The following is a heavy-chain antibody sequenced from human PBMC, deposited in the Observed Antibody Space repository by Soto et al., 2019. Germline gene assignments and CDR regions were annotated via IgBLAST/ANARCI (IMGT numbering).Heavy chain of an antibody. Sequence: SETLSLTCSVSGGSIRRSDYYWSWVRQLAGRGLEWIAYIYYSGSTFYNPSLMSRLAISVDTSRNQFSLSLTSVTAADTAVYYCARLESVTRSLGYFDYWGQGIRVTVSS. V-gene: IGHV4-31*03. J-gene: IGHJ4*02. CDR2: IYYSGST. D-gene: IGHD7-27*01. CDR1: GGSIRRSDYY. CDR3: ARLESVTRSLGYFDY.